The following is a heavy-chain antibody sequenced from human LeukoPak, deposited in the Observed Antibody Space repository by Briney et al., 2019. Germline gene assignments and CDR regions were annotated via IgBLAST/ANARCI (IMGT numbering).Heavy chain of an antibody. CDR3: ARASAGLGSGSYSP. Sequence: SETLSLTCAVYGGSFSGYYWSWIRQPPGKGLERIGEINHSGSTNYNPSLKSRVTISVDTSKNQFSLKLSSVTAADTAVYYCARASAGLGSGSYSPWGQGTLVTVSS. CDR2: INHSGST. D-gene: IGHD3-10*01. V-gene: IGHV4-34*01. CDR1: GGSFSGYY. J-gene: IGHJ5*02.